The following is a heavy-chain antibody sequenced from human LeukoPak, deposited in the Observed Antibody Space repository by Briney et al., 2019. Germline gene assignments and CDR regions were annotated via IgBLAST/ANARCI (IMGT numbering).Heavy chain of an antibody. V-gene: IGHV1-69*05. J-gene: IGHJ6*03. Sequence: SVKVSCKASGGTFSSYAISWVRQAPGQGLEWMGGIIPIFGTANYAQKFQGRVTITTDESTSTAYMELSSLRSEDTAVYYCAGRYPYCSSTGCYKNPYYYYYMDVWGKGTTVTVSS. CDR3: AGRYPYCSSTGCYKNPYYYYYMDV. D-gene: IGHD2-2*02. CDR1: GGTFSSYA. CDR2: IIPIFGTA.